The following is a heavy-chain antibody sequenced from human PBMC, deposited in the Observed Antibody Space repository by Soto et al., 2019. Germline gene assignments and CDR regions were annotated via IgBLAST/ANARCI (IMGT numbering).Heavy chain of an antibody. Sequence: SETLSLTCAVYGGSFSGYYWSWIRQPPGKGLEWIGEINHSGSTNYNPSLKSRVTISVDTSKNQFSLKLSSVTAADTAVYYCARIYDYIWGSYRHHARRYFDYWGQGTLVTVTS. CDR1: GGSFSGYY. CDR3: ARIYDYIWGSYRHHARRYFDY. V-gene: IGHV4-34*01. D-gene: IGHD3-16*02. CDR2: INHSGST. J-gene: IGHJ4*02.